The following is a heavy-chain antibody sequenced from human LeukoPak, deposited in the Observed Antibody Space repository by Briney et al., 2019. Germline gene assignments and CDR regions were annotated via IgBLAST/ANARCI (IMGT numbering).Heavy chain of an antibody. CDR2: IIPILGIA. CDR3: ARFNGGYYYDYFDY. V-gene: IGHV1-69*04. D-gene: IGHD3-22*01. Sequence: SVKVSCKASGGTFSSYAISWVRQAPGQGLEWMGRIIPILGIANYAQKFQGRVTITADKSTSTAYMELSSLRSEDTAVYYCARFNGGYYYDYFDYWGQGTLVTVSS. CDR1: GGTFSSYA. J-gene: IGHJ4*02.